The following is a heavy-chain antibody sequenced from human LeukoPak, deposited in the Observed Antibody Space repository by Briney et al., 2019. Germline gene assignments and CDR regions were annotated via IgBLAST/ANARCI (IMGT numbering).Heavy chain of an antibody. Sequence: SVKVSCKASGGTFSSYAISWVRQAPGQGLEWMGRIIPILGIANYAQKFQGRVTITADKSTSTAYMELSSPRSEDTAVYYCARGRYSGYAYYFDYWGQGTLVTVSS. CDR1: GGTFSSYA. D-gene: IGHD5-12*01. CDR3: ARGRYSGYAYYFDY. J-gene: IGHJ4*02. CDR2: IIPILGIA. V-gene: IGHV1-69*04.